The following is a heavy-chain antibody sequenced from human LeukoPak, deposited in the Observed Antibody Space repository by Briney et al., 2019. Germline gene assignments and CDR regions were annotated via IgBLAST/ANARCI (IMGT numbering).Heavy chain of an antibody. J-gene: IGHJ3*02. V-gene: IGHV4-59*01. CDR3: ARAYYFDSSGYDDAFDI. CDR2: ISYSGST. D-gene: IGHD3-22*01. CDR1: GGSISNYY. Sequence: SQTLSLTCTVSGGSISNYYWTWIRQPPGKGLEWIGFISYSGSTSYNPSLKSRVTISLDTSKNQFSLKLSSVTAADTAVYYCARAYYFDSSGYDDAFDIWGQGTMVTVSS.